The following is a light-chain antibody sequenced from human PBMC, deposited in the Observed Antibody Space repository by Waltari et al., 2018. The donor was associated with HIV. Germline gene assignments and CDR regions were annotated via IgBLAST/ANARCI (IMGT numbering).Light chain of an antibody. CDR1: SSNIGARY. Sequence: QSVLTQPPSVSAAPGQKVTISCSGSSSNIGARYVSWYQKVPGTAPKLLIFENDKPPADIPDRVPASKSGTSATLGITGLQTGDEADYFCGTWDDTLNSHVCGTGTKVTVL. J-gene: IGLJ1*01. CDR2: END. CDR3: GTWDDTLNSHV. V-gene: IGLV1-51*02.